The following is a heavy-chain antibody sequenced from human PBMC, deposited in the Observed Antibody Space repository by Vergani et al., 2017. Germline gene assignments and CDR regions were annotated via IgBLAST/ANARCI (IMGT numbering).Heavy chain of an antibody. V-gene: IGHV4-34*01. CDR1: GGSFSGYY. CDR3: ARAGDFWSGYPFYYYYGMDV. J-gene: IGHJ6*02. CDR2: INHSGST. Sequence: QVQLQQWGAGLLKPSETLSLTCAVYGGSFSGYYWSWIRQPPGKGLEWIGEINHSGSTNYNPSLKSRVTISVDTSKNQFSLKLSSVTAADTAVYYCARAGDFWSGYPFYYYYGMDVWGQGTTVTVSS. D-gene: IGHD3-3*01.